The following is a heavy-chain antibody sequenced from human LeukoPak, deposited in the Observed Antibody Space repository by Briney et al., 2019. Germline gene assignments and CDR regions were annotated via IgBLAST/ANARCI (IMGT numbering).Heavy chain of an antibody. CDR3: ARDADYGDYSSAFDI. CDR1: GYTFTGYY. J-gene: IGHJ3*02. CDR2: INPNSGGT. D-gene: IGHD4-17*01. Sequence: GASVKVSCKASGYTFTGYYMHWVRQAPGQGLEWMGWINPNSGGTNYAQKFQGRVTMTRDTSISTAYMELSRLRSDDTAVYYCARDADYGDYSSAFDIWGQGTMVTVSS. V-gene: IGHV1-2*02.